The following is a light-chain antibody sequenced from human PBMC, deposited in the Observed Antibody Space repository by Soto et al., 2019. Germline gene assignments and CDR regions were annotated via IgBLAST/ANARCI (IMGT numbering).Light chain of an antibody. Sequence: DIHMTQSPSTLSASVGDRVTITCRASQSIGTWLAWYQQKPGKAPKFLIYKASNLQSGVPSRFSGSGSGTDFTLTISTLQSDDFATYYCQEYQSRSWTFGQGNKVEV. CDR1: QSIGTW. CDR3: QEYQSRSWT. V-gene: IGKV1-5*03. CDR2: KAS. J-gene: IGKJ1*01.